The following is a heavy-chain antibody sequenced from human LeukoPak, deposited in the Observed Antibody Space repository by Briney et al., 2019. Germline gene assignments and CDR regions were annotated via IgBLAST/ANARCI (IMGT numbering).Heavy chain of an antibody. J-gene: IGHJ4*02. Sequence: GGSLRLSCADSGFTFSRYWMTWFRQAPGKGLEWVANINQDGSEKYYVESVKGRFTISRDNAKNSLYLQMNSLRAEDTAVYYCARDRYYDFWSGYSYFWGQGTLVTVSS. CDR3: ARDRYYDFWSGYSYF. V-gene: IGHV3-7*01. D-gene: IGHD3-3*01. CDR1: GFTFSRYW. CDR2: INQDGSEK.